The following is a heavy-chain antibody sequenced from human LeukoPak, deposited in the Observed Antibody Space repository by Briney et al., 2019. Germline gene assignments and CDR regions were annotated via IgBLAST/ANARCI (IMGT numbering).Heavy chain of an antibody. CDR2: IYYSGST. D-gene: IGHD2-15*01. J-gene: IGHJ4*02. Sequence: SSETLSLTCTVSGGSISSSSYYWGWIRQPPGKGLEWIGSIYYSGSTYYNPSPKSRVTISVDTSNNQFSLKLSSVTAADTAVYYCADQPHCSGGSCYSEAFDYWGQGTLVTVSS. CDR3: ADQPHCSGGSCYSEAFDY. V-gene: IGHV4-39*01. CDR1: GGSISSSSYY.